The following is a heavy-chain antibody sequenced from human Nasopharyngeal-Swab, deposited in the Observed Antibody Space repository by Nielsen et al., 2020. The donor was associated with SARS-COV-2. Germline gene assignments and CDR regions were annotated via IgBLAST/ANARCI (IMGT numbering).Heavy chain of an antibody. V-gene: IGHV1-46*01. D-gene: IGHD6-13*01. CDR3: ARDRYLIPSAAGKDY. J-gene: IGHJ4*02. Sequence: ASVKVSCKASGYTFTSYYMHWVRQAPGQGLEWMGITNPSGGSTSYAQKFQGRVTMTRDTSTSTVYMELSSLRSEDTAVYYCARDRYLIPSAAGKDYWGQGTLVTVSS. CDR1: GYTFTSYY. CDR2: TNPSGGST.